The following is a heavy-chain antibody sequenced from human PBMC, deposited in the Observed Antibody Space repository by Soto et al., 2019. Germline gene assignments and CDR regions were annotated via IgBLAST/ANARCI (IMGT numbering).Heavy chain of an antibody. V-gene: IGHV1-69*02. CDR1: GGTFSSYT. CDR3: ATPSGDYDDAFDI. D-gene: IGHD4-17*01. CDR2: IIPILGIA. J-gene: IGHJ3*02. Sequence: SVKVSCKASGGTFSSYTISWVRQAPGQGLEWMGRIIPILGIANYAQKFQGRVTITADKSTSTAYMELSSLRSEDTAVYYCATPSGDYDDAFDIWGQGTMVTVSS.